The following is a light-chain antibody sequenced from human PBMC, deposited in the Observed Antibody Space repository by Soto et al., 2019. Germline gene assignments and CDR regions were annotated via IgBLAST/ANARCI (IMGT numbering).Light chain of an antibody. V-gene: IGKV3-15*01. CDR3: QQYNSWPPLT. CDR1: QSVSSN. J-gene: IGKJ4*01. CDR2: GAS. Sequence: EIVMTQSPATLSVSPGERATLSCRASQSVSSNLAWSQQKPGQAPRLLIYGASTKSTGIPARFSGSGSGTEFNLTISSLKSEAFAVYYCQQYNSWPPLTFGGGTKVEIK.